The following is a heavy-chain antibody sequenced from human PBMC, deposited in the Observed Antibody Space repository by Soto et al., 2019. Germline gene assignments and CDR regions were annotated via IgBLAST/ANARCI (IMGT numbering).Heavy chain of an antibody. CDR2: ISSSSSTI. V-gene: IGHV3-48*01. Sequence: EVQLVESGGGLVQPGGSLRLSCAASGFTFSRYSMNWVRQAPGKGLEWVSYISSSSSTIYYADSVKGRFTISRDNAKNSLYLQMNSLRAEDTAVYYCARWYYGDACDIWGQGTMVTVSS. CDR3: ARWYYGDACDI. J-gene: IGHJ3*02. CDR1: GFTFSRYS. D-gene: IGHD3-3*01.